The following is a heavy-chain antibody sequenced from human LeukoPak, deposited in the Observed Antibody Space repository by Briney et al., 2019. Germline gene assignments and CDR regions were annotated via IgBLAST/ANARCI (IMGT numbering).Heavy chain of an antibody. CDR1: GYKLTDNW. V-gene: IGHV1-2*02. J-gene: IGHJ6*03. CDR2: INTKTGAT. Sequence: GASVKVSCKAFGYKLTDNWIHWVRQAPGQGLKWMGWINTKTGATNIAPQFQGRVTMTRDTSVNTAYIEVSRLTSDDTAVYFCARGGHYYDSSGYYYYYYMDVWGKGTTVTISS. D-gene: IGHD3-22*01. CDR3: ARGGHYYDSSGYYYYYYMDV.